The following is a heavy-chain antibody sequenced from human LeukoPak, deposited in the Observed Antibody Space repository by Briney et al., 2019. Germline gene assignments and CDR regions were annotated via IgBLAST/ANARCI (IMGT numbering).Heavy chain of an antibody. CDR2: IYHSGST. V-gene: IGHV4-38-2*02. J-gene: IGHJ5*02. CDR3: ARDSSSWYGNWFDP. D-gene: IGHD6-13*01. Sequence: SETLSLTCTVSGYSISSSYYWGWIRQPPGKGLEWIGSIYHSGSTYYNPSLKSRVTISVDTSKNQFSLKLSSVTAADTAVYYCARDSSSWYGNWFDPWGQGTLVTVSS. CDR1: GYSISSSYY.